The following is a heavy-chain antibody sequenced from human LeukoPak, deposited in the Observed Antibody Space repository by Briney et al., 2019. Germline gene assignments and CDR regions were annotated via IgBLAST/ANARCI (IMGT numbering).Heavy chain of an antibody. CDR1: GGSFSSYY. CDR2: INHSGST. V-gene: IGHV4-34*01. J-gene: IGHJ5*02. Sequence: PSETLSLTCAVYGGSFSSYYWSWIRQPPGKGLEWIGEINHSGSTNYNPSLKSRVTISVDTSKNQFSLKLSSVTAADTAVYYCARGGLLLGWFDPWGQGTLVTVSS. D-gene: IGHD3-16*01. CDR3: ARGGLLLGWFDP.